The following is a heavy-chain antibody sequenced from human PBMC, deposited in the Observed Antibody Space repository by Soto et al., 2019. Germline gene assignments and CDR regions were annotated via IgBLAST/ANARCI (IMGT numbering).Heavy chain of an antibody. CDR3: ARDLWTTVVTGSYYYYGMDV. CDR2: ISYDGSNK. Sequence: QVQLVESGGGVVQPGRSLRLSCAASGFTFSSYAMHWVRQAPGKGLEWVAVISYDGSNKYYADSVKGRFTISRDNSKNTLYLQMNSLRAEDTAVYYCARDLWTTVVTGSYYYYGMDVWGQGTTVTVSS. CDR1: GFTFSSYA. V-gene: IGHV3-30-3*01. D-gene: IGHD4-17*01. J-gene: IGHJ6*02.